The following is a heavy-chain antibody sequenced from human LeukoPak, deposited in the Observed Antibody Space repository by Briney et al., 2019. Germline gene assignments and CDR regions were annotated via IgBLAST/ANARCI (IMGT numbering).Heavy chain of an antibody. V-gene: IGHV3-30*18. D-gene: IGHD3-10*01. CDR2: ISYDGSNK. CDR1: GFTFSSYG. J-gene: IGHJ4*02. Sequence: PGGSLRLSCAASGFTFSSYGMHWVRQAPGKGLEWVAVISYDGSNKYYADSVKGRFTISRDNSKNTLYLQMNSLRAEDTAVYYCAKVSRFGESPYYYWGQGTLVTVSS. CDR3: AKVSRFGESPYYY.